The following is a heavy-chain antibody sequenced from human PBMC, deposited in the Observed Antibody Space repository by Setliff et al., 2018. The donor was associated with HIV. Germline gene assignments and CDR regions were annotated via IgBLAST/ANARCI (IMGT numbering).Heavy chain of an antibody. D-gene: IGHD1-26*01. CDR3: ARASVGATGLYAFEI. Sequence: SETLSLTCTVSSDSISPYYWSWIRQPPGRGLEWIGFIYTSGSTNYSPSVKSRVTISVDTSKNQFSLRLNSVAAADTAVYYCARASVGATGLYAFEIWGQGTMVTVSS. CDR1: SDSISPYY. V-gene: IGHV4-4*08. J-gene: IGHJ3*02. CDR2: IYTSGST.